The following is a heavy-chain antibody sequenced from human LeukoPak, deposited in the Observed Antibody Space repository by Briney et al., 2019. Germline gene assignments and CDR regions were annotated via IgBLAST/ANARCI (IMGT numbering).Heavy chain of an antibody. CDR3: ARQKTPHGNFDY. V-gene: IGHV3-13*01. D-gene: IGHD1-26*01. CDR2: IGTGYDT. CDR1: GFTFSSYD. J-gene: IGHJ4*02. Sequence: GGSLRLFCAASGFTFSSYDMHWVRQATGKGLEWVSAIGTGYDTYYPGSVKGRFAISRENAKNSLYLQMNSLRVEDTAVYYCARQKTPHGNFDYWGQGTLVTVSS.